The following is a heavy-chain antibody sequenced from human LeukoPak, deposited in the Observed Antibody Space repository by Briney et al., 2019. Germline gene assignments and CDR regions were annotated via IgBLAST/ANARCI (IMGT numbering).Heavy chain of an antibody. CDR1: GYTFTSYD. CDR2: INPSGGST. CDR3: ARDKSPSVKGIVVVPAAINY. J-gene: IGHJ4*02. D-gene: IGHD2-2*02. V-gene: IGHV1-46*01. Sequence: ASVKVSCKASGYTFTSYDINWVRQAPGQGLEWMGIINPSGGSTSYAQKFQGRVTMTRDTSTSTVYMELSSLRSEDTAVYYCARDKSPSVKGIVVVPAAINYWGQGTLVTVSS.